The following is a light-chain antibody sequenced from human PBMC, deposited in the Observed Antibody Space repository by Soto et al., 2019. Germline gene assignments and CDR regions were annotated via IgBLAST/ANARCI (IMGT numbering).Light chain of an antibody. J-gene: IGLJ1*01. V-gene: IGLV2-14*01. CDR1: SSDVGGYNY. CDR3: SSYTSSSTQV. Sequence: QSVLTQPGSVSGSPGQSITISCHGTSSDVGGYNYVSWYQQHPGKAPKLMIYDVSNRPSGVSNRFSGSKSGNTASLTISGLQAEDEADYYCSSYTSSSTQVFGTGTKVTVL. CDR2: DVS.